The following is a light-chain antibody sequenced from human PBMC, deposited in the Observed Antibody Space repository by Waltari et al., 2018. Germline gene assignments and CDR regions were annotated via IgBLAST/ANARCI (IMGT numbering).Light chain of an antibody. Sequence: QSVLTQPPSVSGAPGQRVTISCTGSGSNTGAGHDVHWYQQLPRAAPKLLIYGSSSRPLGVPDRFFGSTSGTIASLAITGLQAEDEADYYCQSYDTSLSVVFGGGTKLTVL. CDR2: GSS. J-gene: IGLJ3*02. V-gene: IGLV1-40*01. CDR1: GSNTGAGHD. CDR3: QSYDTSLSVV.